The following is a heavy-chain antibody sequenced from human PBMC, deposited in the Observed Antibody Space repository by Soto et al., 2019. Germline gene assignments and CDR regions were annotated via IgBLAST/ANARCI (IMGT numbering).Heavy chain of an antibody. CDR3: AKTLYYYDTSGYQ. CDR1: GFTFSSYA. J-gene: IGHJ4*02. V-gene: IGHV3-23*01. D-gene: IGHD3-22*01. CDR2: ISGSGYST. Sequence: EVQLLESGGGLVQPGGSLRLSCAASGFTFSSYAMRWVHQAPGKGLEWVSAISGSGYSTYYADSVKGRFTISRDNSKNTLYLQMNSLRAEDTAVYYCAKTLYYYDTSGYQWGQGTLVTVSS.